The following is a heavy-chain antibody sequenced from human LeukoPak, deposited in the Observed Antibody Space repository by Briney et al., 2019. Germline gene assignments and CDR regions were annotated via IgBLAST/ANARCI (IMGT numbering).Heavy chain of an antibody. V-gene: IGHV3-23*01. J-gene: IGHJ4*02. CDR1: GFTFSSYA. CDR3: AKVSFWNYVGWGYFDY. CDR2: ISGSGGST. D-gene: IGHD1-7*01. Sequence: GGSLRLSCAASGFTFSSYAVSWVRQAPGKGLEWVSAISGSGGSTYYADSVKGRFTISRDNSKNTLYLQMNSLRAEDTAVYYCAKVSFWNYVGWGYFDYWGQGTLVTVSS.